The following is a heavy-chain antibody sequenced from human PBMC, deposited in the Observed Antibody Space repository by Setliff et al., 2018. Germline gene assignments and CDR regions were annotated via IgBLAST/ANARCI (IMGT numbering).Heavy chain of an antibody. V-gene: IGHV5-51*01. D-gene: IGHD2-2*01. CDR3: TRHEDRNKCTSSSCYRENDAFDV. CDR2: IYPGDSDT. J-gene: IGHJ3*01. Sequence: PGESLKISCKASGYIFTNYWIGWVRQMPGEGLEWMGVIYPGDSDTRYSPSFQGQVTISADKSINTAYLQWSSLKASDTAIYYCTRHEDRNKCTSSSCYRENDAFDVWGQGAMVTVSS. CDR1: GYIFTNYW.